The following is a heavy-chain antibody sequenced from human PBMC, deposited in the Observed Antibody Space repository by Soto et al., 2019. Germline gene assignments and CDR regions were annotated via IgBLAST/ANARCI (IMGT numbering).Heavy chain of an antibody. CDR2: IYKSATT. V-gene: IGHV4-30-4*01. CDR3: VRGRYRLTGRCFPNWFDS. J-gene: IGHJ5*01. CDR1: GDSISTVDYF. D-gene: IGHD7-27*01. Sequence: PSETLSLTCSVSGDSISTVDYFWAWVRQPPGQALEYIGYIYKSATTYYNPSFESRVAISLDTSKSQFSLNVTSLTAADTAVYFCVRGRYRLTGRCFPNWFDSWGQGTLVTVYS.